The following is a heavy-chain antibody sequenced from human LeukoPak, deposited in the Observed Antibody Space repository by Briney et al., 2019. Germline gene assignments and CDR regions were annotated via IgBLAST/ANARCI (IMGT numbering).Heavy chain of an antibody. CDR2: TYYRSKWYN. J-gene: IGHJ4*02. D-gene: IGHD6-19*01. V-gene: IGHV6-1*01. CDR3: ARDEGRSGWYTFDY. CDR1: GESVSSINGA. Sequence: SQTLSLTCAISGESVSSINGAWNWIRQSPSRGLEWLGRTYYRSKWYNEYAESMKGRITINPDTSKNQFSLQLNSVTPEDTAVYYCARDEGRSGWYTFDYWGQGTLVNVSS.